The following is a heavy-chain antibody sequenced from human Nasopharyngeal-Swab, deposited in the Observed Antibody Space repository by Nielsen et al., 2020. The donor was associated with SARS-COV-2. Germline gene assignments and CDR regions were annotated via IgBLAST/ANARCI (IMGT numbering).Heavy chain of an antibody. CDR1: GGTFSSYA. Sequence: SVKVSCKASGGTFSSYAISWVRQAPGQGLEWMGGIIPMFGTPSYAQKFQGRVTITADESTSTAYMELSSLGSEDTAVYYCARDQTGTGYYYYMDVWGKGTTVTVSS. J-gene: IGHJ6*03. CDR2: IIPMFGTP. D-gene: IGHD1-1*01. V-gene: IGHV1-69*13. CDR3: ARDQTGTGYYYYMDV.